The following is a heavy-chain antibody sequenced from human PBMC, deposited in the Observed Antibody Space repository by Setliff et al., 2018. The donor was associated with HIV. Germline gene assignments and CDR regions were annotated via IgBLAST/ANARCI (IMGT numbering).Heavy chain of an antibody. J-gene: IGHJ4*02. CDR2: IGSSGTSI. Sequence: GASVRLSCVASGFTFNTYEMNWVRQAPGKGLEWVSHIGSSGTSIYYADSVKGRFTSSRDNAKNSLYLQMNSLRAEDTAFYYCARGRVPGNYWGQGTLVTVSS. CDR1: GFTFNTYE. D-gene: IGHD2-2*01. CDR3: ARGRVPGNY. V-gene: IGHV3-48*03.